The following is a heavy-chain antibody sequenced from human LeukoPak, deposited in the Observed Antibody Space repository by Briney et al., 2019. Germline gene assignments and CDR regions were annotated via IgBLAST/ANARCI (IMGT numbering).Heavy chain of an antibody. J-gene: IGHJ4*02. CDR3: ARDGGSYLGSIAKFDY. D-gene: IGHD1-26*01. V-gene: IGHV3-7*01. Sequence: GGSLRLSCAASGFTFSSYWMSWVRQAPGKGLEWVANIKQDGSEKYYVDSVKGRFTISRDNAKNSLYLQMNSLRAEDTAVYYCARDGGSYLGSIAKFDYWGQGTLVTVSS. CDR2: IKQDGSEK. CDR1: GFTFSSYW.